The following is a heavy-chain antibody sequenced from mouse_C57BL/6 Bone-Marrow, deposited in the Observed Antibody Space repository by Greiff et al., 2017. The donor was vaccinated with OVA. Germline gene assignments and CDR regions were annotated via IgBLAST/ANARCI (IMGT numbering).Heavy chain of an antibody. V-gene: IGHV2-5*01. D-gene: IGHD2-5*01. CDR1: GFSLTSYG. J-gene: IGHJ4*01. CDR3: AKPAYYSNYGAMDY. Sequence: VQLQQSGPGLVQPSQSLSITCKVSGFSLTSYGVHWVRQSPGKGLEWLGVIWRGGSTDYNAAFMSRLSITTDNSKSQVFSKMNSLQADDTAIYYCAKPAYYSNYGAMDYWGQGTSVTVSS. CDR2: IWRGGST.